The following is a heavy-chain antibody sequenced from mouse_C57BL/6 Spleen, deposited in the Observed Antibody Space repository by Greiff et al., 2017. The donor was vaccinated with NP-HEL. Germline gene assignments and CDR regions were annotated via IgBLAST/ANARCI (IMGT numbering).Heavy chain of an antibody. CDR3: ARGYYFDY. CDR2: ISDGGSYT. V-gene: IGHV5-4*03. CDR1: GFTFSSYA. J-gene: IGHJ2*01. Sequence: EVKLVESGGGLVKPGGSLKLSCAASGFTFSSYAMSLVRQTPDKRLEWVATISDGGSYTYYPDNVKGRFTISRDNAKNNLYLQMSHLKSEDTAMYYCARGYYFDYWGQGTTLTVSS.